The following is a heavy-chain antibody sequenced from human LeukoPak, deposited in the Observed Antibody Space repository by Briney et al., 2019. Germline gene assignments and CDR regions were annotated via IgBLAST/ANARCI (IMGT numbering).Heavy chain of an antibody. CDR3: AREGTMENWFDP. CDR2: ISSSGSTI. V-gene: IGHV3-48*03. CDR1: GFTFSSYE. D-gene: IGHD4/OR15-4a*01. Sequence: GGSLRLSXAASGFTFSSYEMNWVSQAPGKGLEWVSYISSSGSTIYYADSVKGRFTISRDNAKNSLYLQMNSLRAEDTAVYYCAREGTMENWFDPWGQETLVTVSS. J-gene: IGHJ5*02.